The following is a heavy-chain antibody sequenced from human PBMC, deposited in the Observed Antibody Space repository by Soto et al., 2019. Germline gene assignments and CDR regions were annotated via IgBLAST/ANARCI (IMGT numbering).Heavy chain of an antibody. D-gene: IGHD1-26*01. CDR2: IIPRDGYT. V-gene: IGHV1-46*01. J-gene: IGHJ4*02. Sequence: QVQLVQSGAEVKKPGASVKLSCKTSDYTFSISYFHWVRQAPGQGLEWMGRIIPRDGYTIYARRFQGRVTMTRDTSTSTVYMFLSSLSSEDTALYYCARDGGNYDFDFWGQGSLVTVSS. CDR3: ARDGGNYDFDF. CDR1: DYTFSISY.